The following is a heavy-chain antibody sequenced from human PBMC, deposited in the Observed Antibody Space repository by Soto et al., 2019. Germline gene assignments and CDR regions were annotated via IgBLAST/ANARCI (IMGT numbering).Heavy chain of an antibody. CDR3: ARDRNYYYGSGSRYYYGMDV. Sequence: SETLSLTCTVSGGSISSYYWSWIRQPPGKGLEWIGYIYYSGSTNYNPSLKSRVTISVDTSKNQFSLKLSSVTAADTAVYYCARDRNYYYGSGSRYYYGMDVWGQGTTVTVSS. V-gene: IGHV4-59*01. CDR2: IYYSGST. J-gene: IGHJ6*02. CDR1: GGSISSYY. D-gene: IGHD3-10*01.